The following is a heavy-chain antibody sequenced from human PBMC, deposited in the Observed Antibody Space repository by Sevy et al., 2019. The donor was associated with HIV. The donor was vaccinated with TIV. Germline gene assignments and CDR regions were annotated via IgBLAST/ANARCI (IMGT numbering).Heavy chain of an antibody. CDR3: ARGRKTTEEWLEELDYYYGLDV. CDR2: VRNEGSNK. D-gene: IGHD2-8*01. J-gene: IGHJ6*02. Sequence: GGSLRLSCAASGFSLTTSDMHWVRQAPGKGLGWVAYVRNEGSNKYYADSVRDRFTISRESPKNTLYLQMNSLKDEDTAIYYCARGRKTTEEWLEELDYYYGLDVWGQGTTVTVSS. V-gene: IGHV3-30*02. CDR1: GFSLTTSD.